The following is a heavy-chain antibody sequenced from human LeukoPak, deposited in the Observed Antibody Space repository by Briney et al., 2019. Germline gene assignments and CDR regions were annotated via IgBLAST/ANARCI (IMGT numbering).Heavy chain of an antibody. CDR1: GGSISSSNW. CDR3: AREMVVAATCDAFDI. Sequence: PSGTLSLTCAVSGGSISSSNWWSWVRQPPGKGLEWIGSIYHSGSTYYNPSLKSRVTISVDTSKNQFSLKLSSVTAADTAVYYCAREMVVAATCDAFDIWGQGTMVTVSS. V-gene: IGHV4-4*02. D-gene: IGHD2-15*01. J-gene: IGHJ3*02. CDR2: IYHSGST.